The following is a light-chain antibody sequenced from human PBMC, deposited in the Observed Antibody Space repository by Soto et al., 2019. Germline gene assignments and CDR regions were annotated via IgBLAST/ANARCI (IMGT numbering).Light chain of an antibody. CDR2: GAS. J-gene: IGKJ1*01. CDR1: QDITSNY. Sequence: LTQSPAPISFSPGGRATLSCKASQDITSNYLAWYQQRPGQAPRLLIYGASSKATDIPDRFSGSGSGTDFTFTISRLEPEDFAVYYCQQYGRSRWTFGQGTKVDIK. V-gene: IGKV3-20*01. CDR3: QQYGRSRWT.